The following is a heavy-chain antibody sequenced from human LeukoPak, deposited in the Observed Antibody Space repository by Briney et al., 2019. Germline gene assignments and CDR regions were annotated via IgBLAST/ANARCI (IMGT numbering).Heavy chain of an antibody. J-gene: IGHJ6*03. CDR1: GGSTSSYY. D-gene: IGHD6-13*01. V-gene: IGHV4-59*01. CDR3: ARGERNSSTRNKIYYYYYYMDV. CDR2: MYYSGST. Sequence: SETLSHTCTVSGGSTSSYYWNWIRQPPGKGLEWIGYMYYSGSTNYNPSLKSRVTISVDTSKNQFSLKLSSVTAADTAVYYCARGERNSSTRNKIYYYYYYMDVWGKGTTVTVSS.